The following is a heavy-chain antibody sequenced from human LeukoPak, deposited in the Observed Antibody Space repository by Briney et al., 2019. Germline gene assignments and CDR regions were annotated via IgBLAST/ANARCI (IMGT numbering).Heavy chain of an antibody. V-gene: IGHV4-59*08. CDR3: ARGYDVNY. Sequence: SETLSLTCTVSGGPISSYYWSWIRQPPGKGLEWIGYIYYSGSTNYNPSLKSRVTISVDTSKNQFSLKLSSVTAADTAVYYCARGYDVNYWGQGTLVTVSS. CDR1: GGPISSYY. D-gene: IGHD3-3*01. CDR2: IYYSGST. J-gene: IGHJ4*02.